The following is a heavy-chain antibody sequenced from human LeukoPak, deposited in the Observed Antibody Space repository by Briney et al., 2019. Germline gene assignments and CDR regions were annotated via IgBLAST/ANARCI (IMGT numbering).Heavy chain of an antibody. J-gene: IGHJ4*02. D-gene: IGHD6-6*01. Sequence: GRSLRLSCAASGFTFSSYAMHWVRQAPGKGLEWVAVISYDGSNKYYADSVKGRFTISRDNPKNTLYLQMNSLRAEDTAVYYCARDWGSSSSDYWGQGTLVTVSS. CDR2: ISYDGSNK. CDR3: ARDWGSSSSDY. CDR1: GFTFSSYA. V-gene: IGHV3-30-3*01.